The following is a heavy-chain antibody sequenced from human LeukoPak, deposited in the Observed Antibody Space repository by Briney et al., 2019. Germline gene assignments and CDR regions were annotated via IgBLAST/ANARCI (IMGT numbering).Heavy chain of an antibody. CDR3: AKGYCSSTSCYIMEN. CDR2: IWYDGSNK. V-gene: IGHV3-33*06. D-gene: IGHD2-2*02. CDR1: GFTFGDYG. J-gene: IGHJ4*02. Sequence: GGSLRLSCAASGFTFGDYGMSWVRQAPGKGLEWVAVIWYDGSNKYYADSVKGRFTISRDNSKNTLYLQMNSLRAEDTAVYYCAKGYCSSTSCYIMENWGQGTLVTVSS.